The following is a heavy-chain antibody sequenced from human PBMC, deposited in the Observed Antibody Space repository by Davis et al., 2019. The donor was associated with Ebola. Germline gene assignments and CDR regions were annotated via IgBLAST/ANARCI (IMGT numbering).Heavy chain of an antibody. V-gene: IGHV4-34*01. CDR1: GFTFSSYW. D-gene: IGHD4-17*01. Sequence: ESLKISCAASGFTFSSYWMSWIRQPPGKGLEWIGEINHSGSTNYNPSLKSRVTISVDTSKNQFSLKLSSVTAADTAVYYCARGQGYGDYWYFDLWGRGTLVTVSS. CDR3: ARGQGYGDYWYFDL. CDR2: INHSGST. J-gene: IGHJ2*01.